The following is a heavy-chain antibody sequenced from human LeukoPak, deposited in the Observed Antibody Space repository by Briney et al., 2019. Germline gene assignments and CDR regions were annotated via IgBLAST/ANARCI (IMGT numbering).Heavy chain of an antibody. D-gene: IGHD6-13*01. CDR1: GFTFRNYW. Sequence: GGPLRLSCAASGFTFRNYWMSWVRQVPGKGLEWVVNINEGGNEKNYVDSVKGRFTASRDNAQNSLYLQMNSLRVEDTAVYYCARHPNSNWDYWGQGTLVTVSS. CDR3: ARHPNSNWDY. J-gene: IGHJ4*02. CDR2: INEGGNEK. V-gene: IGHV3-7*03.